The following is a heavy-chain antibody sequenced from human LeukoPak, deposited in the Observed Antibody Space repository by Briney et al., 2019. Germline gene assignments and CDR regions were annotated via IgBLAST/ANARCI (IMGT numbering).Heavy chain of an antibody. CDR3: ARDTPGASTLDY. V-gene: IGHV3-30*03. J-gene: IGHJ4*02. CDR2: ISYDGSNK. CDR1: GFTFSSYG. Sequence: GGSLRLSCAASGFTFSSYGMHWVRQAPGKGLEWVAVISYDGSNKYYADSVKGRFTISRDNAKNTLYLQMNSLRAEDTAVYYCARDTPGASTLDYWGQGTLVTVSS. D-gene: IGHD1-26*01.